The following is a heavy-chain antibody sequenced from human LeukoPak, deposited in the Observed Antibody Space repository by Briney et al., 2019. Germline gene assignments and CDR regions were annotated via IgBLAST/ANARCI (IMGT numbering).Heavy chain of an antibody. Sequence: GGSLRLSCAASGFTFSTYGMHWVRQAPGKGLEWVAFIRYDGSNKYYADSVKGRFTISRDNSKNTLCLQMNSLRAEDTAVFYCAKDLSEGGYSYGADYWGQGTLVTVSS. V-gene: IGHV3-30*02. J-gene: IGHJ4*02. CDR1: GFTFSTYG. CDR2: IRYDGSNK. D-gene: IGHD5-18*01. CDR3: AKDLSEGGYSYGADY.